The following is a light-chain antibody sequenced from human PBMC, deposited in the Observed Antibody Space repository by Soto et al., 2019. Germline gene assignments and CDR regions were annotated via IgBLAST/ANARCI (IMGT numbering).Light chain of an antibody. CDR3: LQYDNLPYT. J-gene: IGKJ2*01. Sequence: DLQMTQSPSSLSASVGDRVTITCQASQDISNYLNWYQQKPGKAPKLLIYDASNLETGVPSRFSGSGSGTDFTFTISSLQPEDIATYYCLQYDNLPYTFGQGTKLEIK. V-gene: IGKV1-33*01. CDR1: QDISNY. CDR2: DAS.